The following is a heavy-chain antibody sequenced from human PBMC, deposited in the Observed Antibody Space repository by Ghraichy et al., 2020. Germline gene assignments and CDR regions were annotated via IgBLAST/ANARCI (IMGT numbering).Heavy chain of an antibody. CDR1: GFTFSSYS. V-gene: IGHV3-21*01. Sequence: GSLRLSCLASGFTFSSYSMNWVRQAPGKGLEWVSSISSSSSYIYYADSVKGRFTISRDNAKNSLYLQMNSLRAEDTAVYYCASPQSYYYGMDVWGQGTTVTVSS. J-gene: IGHJ6*02. CDR3: ASPQSYYYGMDV. CDR2: ISSSSSYI.